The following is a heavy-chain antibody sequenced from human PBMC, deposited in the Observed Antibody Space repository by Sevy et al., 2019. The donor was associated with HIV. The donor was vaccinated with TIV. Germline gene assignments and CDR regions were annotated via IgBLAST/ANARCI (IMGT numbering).Heavy chain of an antibody. D-gene: IGHD3-22*01. V-gene: IGHV1-18*01. Sequence: ASVKVSCKASGYTFTSFGLSWVRQAPGQGLEWVGWISVYNGKINYAQNFQGRVTMTTDTSTRTAYMELKSLRSDDTAVYYCARRGAFDFDTSGFLSPWGQGTLVTVSS. J-gene: IGHJ5*02. CDR2: ISVYNGKI. CDR1: GYTFTSFG. CDR3: ARRGAFDFDTSGFLSP.